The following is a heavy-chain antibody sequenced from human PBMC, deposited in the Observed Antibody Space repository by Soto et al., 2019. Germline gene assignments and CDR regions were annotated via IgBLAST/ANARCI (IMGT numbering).Heavy chain of an antibody. D-gene: IGHD3-10*02. Sequence: ASVKVSCKTSGYTFTNYYIHWVRQAPGQGLEWLGWINPYNGDTVYGQKFQGRVTLTRDTSKNQFSLNLNSVTAADTAVYYCARSSVRGWSYWGQGTLVTVSS. CDR1: GYTFTNYY. J-gene: IGHJ4*02. CDR3: ARSSVRGWSY. CDR2: INPYNGDT. V-gene: IGHV1-2*02.